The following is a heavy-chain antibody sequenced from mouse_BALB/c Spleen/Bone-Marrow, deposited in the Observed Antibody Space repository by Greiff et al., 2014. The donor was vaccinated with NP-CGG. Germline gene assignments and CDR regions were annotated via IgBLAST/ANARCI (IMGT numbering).Heavy chain of an antibody. CDR3: ARVYYYAMDY. J-gene: IGHJ4*01. V-gene: IGHV2-9*02. CDR2: IWAGGST. Sequence: QVQLKESGPGLVAPSQSLSITCTVSGFSLTSYGVYWVRQPPGKGLEWLGVIWAGGSTNYNSALMSRLSISKDNSKSQVFLKMNSLQTDDTAMYYCARVYYYAMDYWGQGTSVTVSS. CDR1: GFSLTSYG.